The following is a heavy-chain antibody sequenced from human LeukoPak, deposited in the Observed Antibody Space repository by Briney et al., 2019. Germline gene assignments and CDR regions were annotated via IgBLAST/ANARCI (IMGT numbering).Heavy chain of an antibody. Sequence: SETLSLTCTVSGGSISSYYWSWIRQPPGKGLEWIGYIYYSGSTNYNPSLKSRVTISVDTSKNQFSLKLSSVTAADTAVYYCATSGLGSGGYYTDYWGQGTLVTVSS. D-gene: IGHD3-22*01. V-gene: IGHV4-59*01. J-gene: IGHJ4*02. CDR2: IYYSGST. CDR3: ATSGLGSGGYYTDY. CDR1: GGSISSYY.